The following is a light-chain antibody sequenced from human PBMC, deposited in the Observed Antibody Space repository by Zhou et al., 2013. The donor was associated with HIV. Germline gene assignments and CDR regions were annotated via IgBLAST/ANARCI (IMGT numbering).Light chain of an antibody. J-gene: IGKJ5*01. CDR2: GTY. Sequence: DIQMTQSPSSLSASVGDRVTVTCRASQDIGNSLIWYQQKPGKAPKLLVYGTYTLASGVPSRFSGSGSGTDYTLTISSLQPEDFATYHCQQYYDIPRTFGQGT. CDR3: QQYYDIPRT. V-gene: IGKV1-NL1*01. CDR1: QDIGNS.